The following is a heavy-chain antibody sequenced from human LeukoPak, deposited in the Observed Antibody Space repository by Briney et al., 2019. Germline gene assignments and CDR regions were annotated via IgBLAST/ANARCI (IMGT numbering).Heavy chain of an antibody. V-gene: IGHV3-23*01. CDR2: ISESGGST. CDR3: AKGSF. Sequence: GGSLRLSCAASGFTFSSYSMNWVRQAPGKGLEWVSGISESGGSTYYADSVKGRFTSSRDNSKNTLYLQMNNLRAEDTAAYYCAKGSFWGQGTLVTVSS. D-gene: IGHD3-10*01. CDR1: GFTFSSYS. J-gene: IGHJ4*02.